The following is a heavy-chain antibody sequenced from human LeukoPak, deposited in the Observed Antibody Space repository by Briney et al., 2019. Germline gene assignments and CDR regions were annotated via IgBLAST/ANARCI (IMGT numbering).Heavy chain of an antibody. Sequence: PGGSLRLSCAASGFTYSNYDMHWVRQGPGGGLEWVSAIGIADDTHYADSVKGRFTISRENARNSLYHQINSLRDGDTAVYYCVRGGIRVSGIDAFDIWGQGTVVTVSS. CDR3: VRGGIRVSGIDAFDI. CDR1: GFTYSNYD. J-gene: IGHJ3*02. D-gene: IGHD5/OR15-5a*01. CDR2: IGIADDT. V-gene: IGHV3-13*01.